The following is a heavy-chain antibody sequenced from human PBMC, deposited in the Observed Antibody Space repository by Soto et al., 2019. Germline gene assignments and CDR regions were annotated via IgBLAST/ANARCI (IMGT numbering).Heavy chain of an antibody. CDR1: GGSVSSGSYY. CDR2: IYYSGST. J-gene: IGHJ6*02. V-gene: IGHV4-61*01. CDR3: AREGYYDFWSGYGMDV. D-gene: IGHD3-3*01. Sequence: SETLSLTCTVSGGSVSSGSYYWSWIRQPPGKGLEWIGYIYYSGSTNYNPSLKSRVTISVDTSKNQFSLKLSSVTAADTAVYYCAREGYYDFWSGYGMDVWGQGTTVTVSS.